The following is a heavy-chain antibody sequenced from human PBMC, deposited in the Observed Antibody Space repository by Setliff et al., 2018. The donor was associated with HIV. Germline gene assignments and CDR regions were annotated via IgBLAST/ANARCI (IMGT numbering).Heavy chain of an antibody. V-gene: IGHV1-69*05. CDR1: GGTFSSYA. CDR3: ASTSSPPDILTGYWGWYGMDV. J-gene: IGHJ6*02. Sequence: ASVKVSCKASGGTFSSYAISWVRQAPGQGLEWMGGIIPVFGTANYAQKFQGRVTFTTDESTSTAYMELSSLRSEDTAVYYCASTSSPPDILTGYWGWYGMDVWGQGTTVTVSS. CDR2: IIPVFGTA. D-gene: IGHD3-9*01.